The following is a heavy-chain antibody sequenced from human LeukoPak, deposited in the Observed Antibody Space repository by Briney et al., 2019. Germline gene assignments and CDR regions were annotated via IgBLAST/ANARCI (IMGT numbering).Heavy chain of an antibody. Sequence: GASVKVSCKASGGTLSSYAISWVRQAPGQGLEWMGGIIPIFGTANYAQKFQGRVTITTEESTSTAYMELSSLRSEDTAVYYCARDRSHYYGSGSYLPADYWGQGTLVTASS. V-gene: IGHV1-69*05. CDR2: IIPIFGTA. CDR1: GGTLSSYA. CDR3: ARDRSHYYGSGSYLPADY. D-gene: IGHD3-10*01. J-gene: IGHJ4*02.